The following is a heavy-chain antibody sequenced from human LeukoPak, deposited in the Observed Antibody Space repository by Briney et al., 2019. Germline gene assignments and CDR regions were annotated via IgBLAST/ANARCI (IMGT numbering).Heavy chain of an antibody. V-gene: IGHV4-30-2*01. CDR1: GGSISSGGYS. CDR2: IYHSGST. J-gene: IGHJ3*02. CDR3: ARARGGDAFDI. Sequence: TLSLTCAVSGGSISSGGYSWSWIRQPPGKGLEWIGYIYHSGSTYYNPSLKSRVTISVDRSKNQFSLKLSSATAADTAVYYCARARGGDAFDIWGQGTMVTVSS. D-gene: IGHD3-10*01.